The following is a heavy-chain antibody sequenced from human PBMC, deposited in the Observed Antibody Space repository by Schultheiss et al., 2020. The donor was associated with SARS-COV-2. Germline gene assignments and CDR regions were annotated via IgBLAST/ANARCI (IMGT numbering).Heavy chain of an antibody. D-gene: IGHD3-10*01. CDR2: INHSGST. Sequence: SETLSLTCTVSGGSISSGSYYWSWIRQPAGKGLEWIGEINHSGSTNYNPSLKSRVTISVDTSKNQFSLKLSSVTAADTAVYYCTSGSFDYWGQGTLVTVSS. V-gene: IGHV4-61*09. CDR1: GGSISSGSYY. J-gene: IGHJ4*02. CDR3: TSGSFDY.